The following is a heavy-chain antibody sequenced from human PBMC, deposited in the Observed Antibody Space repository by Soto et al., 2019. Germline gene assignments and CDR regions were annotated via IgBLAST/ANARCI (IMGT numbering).Heavy chain of an antibody. CDR1: GDTSSTYS. Sequence: QVQLVQSGAEVKKTGSSVKVSCKASGDTSSTYSINWVRQAPGQGLEWVGRIIPILALTNYAQRFQGRVTITADKSTSKVYMELSSLRSEDTAVYYCARGYCSGGSCYSPRYNWFDPWGQGTLVTVSS. V-gene: IGHV1-69*02. CDR2: IIPILALT. D-gene: IGHD2-15*01. CDR3: ARGYCSGGSCYSPRYNWFDP. J-gene: IGHJ5*02.